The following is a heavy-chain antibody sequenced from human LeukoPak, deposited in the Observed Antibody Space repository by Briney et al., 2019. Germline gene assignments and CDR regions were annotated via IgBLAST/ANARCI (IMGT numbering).Heavy chain of an antibody. CDR2: IWYDGSKN. V-gene: IGHV3-33*06. D-gene: IGHD1-26*01. CDR1: GFTFSSYG. J-gene: IGHJ6*03. CDR3: AKDGDSGSYSLYYYYYMDV. Sequence: GGALRLSCAASGFTFSSYGMHWVRQAPGKVLEWVAVIWYDGSKNYFTDSVKGRFTIYRDNSKNTLYLQMNSLRAEDTAVYYCAKDGDSGSYSLYYYYYMDVWGKGTTVTVSS.